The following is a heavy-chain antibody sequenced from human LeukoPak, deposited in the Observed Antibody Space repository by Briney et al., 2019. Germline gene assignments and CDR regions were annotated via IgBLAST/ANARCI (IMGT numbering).Heavy chain of an antibody. CDR2: IYYSGTT. CDR3: ARGGRSDYGNSHFDH. V-gene: IGHV4-59*01. Sequence: PSETLSLTCIVSGGSISGYYWSWIRQSPGKGLEWIGYIYYSGTTKYDPSLKSRVTISVDSSKNQFFLKLNSVTAADTAVYYCARGGRSDYGNSHFDHWGQGTLVTVSS. D-gene: IGHD4-11*01. J-gene: IGHJ4*02. CDR1: GGSISGYY.